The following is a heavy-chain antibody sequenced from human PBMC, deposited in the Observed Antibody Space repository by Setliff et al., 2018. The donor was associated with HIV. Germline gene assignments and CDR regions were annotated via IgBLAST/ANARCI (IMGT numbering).Heavy chain of an antibody. CDR3: ARPLFGGRDALDI. Sequence: PGGSLRLSCAASGFSFDDYAMHWVRQAPGKGLEWVSLVSWDGAFTYYADSVEGRFTISRDNSKNTLYLQMNSLRAGDTAVYYCARPLFGGRDALDIWGQGTMVTVSS. D-gene: IGHD1-26*01. J-gene: IGHJ3*02. V-gene: IGHV3-43D*04. CDR1: GFSFDDYA. CDR2: VSWDGAFT.